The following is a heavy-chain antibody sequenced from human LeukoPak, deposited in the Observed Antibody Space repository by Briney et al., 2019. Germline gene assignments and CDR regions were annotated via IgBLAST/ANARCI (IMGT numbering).Heavy chain of an antibody. CDR2: IWYDGSNK. J-gene: IGHJ3*02. V-gene: IGHV3-33*01. CDR3: ARPIRGIAAAGTPDAFDI. Sequence: SGGSLRLSCAASGFTFSSYGMHWVRQAPGKGLEWVAVIWYDGSNKYYADSVKGRFTISRDNSKNTLYLQMNSLRAEDTAVYYCARPIRGIAAAGTPDAFDIWGQGTMVTVSS. CDR1: GFTFSSYG. D-gene: IGHD6-13*01.